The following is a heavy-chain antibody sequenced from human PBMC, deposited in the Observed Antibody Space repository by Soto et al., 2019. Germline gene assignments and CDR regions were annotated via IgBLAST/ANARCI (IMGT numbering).Heavy chain of an antibody. V-gene: IGHV3-48*01. CDR3: ARDTAMVN. Sequence: EVQLVESGGGLVQPGGSLRLSCAASGFTFRSYSMNWVRQAPGKGLEWISYISSSSTTIYYADSVKGRFTISRDNDKNSLFLQMKSLRAEDTAVYYCARDTAMVNWGQGTLVTVSS. CDR1: GFTFRSYS. D-gene: IGHD5-18*01. J-gene: IGHJ4*02. CDR2: ISSSSTTI.